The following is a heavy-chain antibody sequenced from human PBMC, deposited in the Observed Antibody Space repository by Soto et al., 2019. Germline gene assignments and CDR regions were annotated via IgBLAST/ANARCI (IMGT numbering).Heavy chain of an antibody. CDR3: ARGPRYCSSTSCFSGVTWFDP. Sequence: ASVKVSCKASGYTFTSYGISWVRQAPGQGLEWMGWISSYNGNTNYAQKVQGRVTMTTDKSASTTYMELRSLRSDDTAVYYCARGPRYCSSTSCFSGVTWFDPWGQGTLVTVSS. J-gene: IGHJ5*02. D-gene: IGHD2-2*01. CDR1: GYTFTSYG. CDR2: ISSYNGNT. V-gene: IGHV1-18*04.